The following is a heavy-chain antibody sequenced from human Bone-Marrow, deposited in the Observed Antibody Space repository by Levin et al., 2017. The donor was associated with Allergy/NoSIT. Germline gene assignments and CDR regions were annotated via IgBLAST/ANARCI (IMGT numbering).Heavy chain of an antibody. CDR1: GGSFSGYY. CDR2: INHSGST. Sequence: PSETLSLTCAVYGGSFSGYYWSWIRQPPGKGLEWIGEINHSGSTNYNPSLKSRVTISVDTSKNQFSLKLSSVTAADTAVYYCARALGFGLVLRYWGQGTLVTVSS. J-gene: IGHJ4*02. D-gene: IGHD3-10*01. CDR3: ARALGFGLVLRY. V-gene: IGHV4-34*01.